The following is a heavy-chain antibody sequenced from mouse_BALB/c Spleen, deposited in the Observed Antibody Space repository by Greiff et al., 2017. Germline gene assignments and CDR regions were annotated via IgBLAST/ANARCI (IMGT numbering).Heavy chain of an antibody. D-gene: IGHD1-2*01. J-gene: IGHJ4*01. CDR1: GFSLTSYG. Sequence: VHLVESGPGLVAPSQSLSITCTVSGFSLTSYGVHWVRQPPGKGLEWLGVIWAGGSTNYNSALMSRLSISKDNSKSQVFLKMNSLQTDDTAMYYCARAITGVYYYAMDYWGQGTSVTVSS. V-gene: IGHV2-9*02. CDR3: ARAITGVYYYAMDY. CDR2: IWAGGST.